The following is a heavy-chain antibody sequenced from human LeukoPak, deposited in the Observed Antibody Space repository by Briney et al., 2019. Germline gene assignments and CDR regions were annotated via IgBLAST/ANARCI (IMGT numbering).Heavy chain of an antibody. CDR1: GFTFSSYW. J-gene: IGHJ4*02. CDR3: ARVGDDSSGYYADY. Sequence: GGSLRLSCAASGFTFSSYWMSWVRQGPGKGLEWGANIKQDGSEKYYVDSVKGRFTIARDNAKNSLYLQMNSLRAEDTAVYYCARVGDDSSGYYADYWGQGTLVTVSS. CDR2: IKQDGSEK. V-gene: IGHV3-7*01. D-gene: IGHD3-22*01.